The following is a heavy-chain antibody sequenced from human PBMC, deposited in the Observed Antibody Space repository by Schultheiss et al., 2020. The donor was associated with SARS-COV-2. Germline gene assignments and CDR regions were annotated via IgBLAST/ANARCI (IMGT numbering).Heavy chain of an antibody. Sequence: GGSLRLSCAASGFTFSSYSMNWVRQAPGKGLEWVSSISSSSSYIYYADSVKGRFTISRDNAKNSLYLQMNSLRAEDMAVYYCARGQAYHPLVTPGYYYGMDVWGQGTTVTVSS. V-gene: IGHV3-21*01. CDR3: ARGQAYHPLVTPGYYYGMDV. J-gene: IGHJ6*02. CDR2: ISSSSSYI. D-gene: IGHD4-23*01. CDR1: GFTFSSYS.